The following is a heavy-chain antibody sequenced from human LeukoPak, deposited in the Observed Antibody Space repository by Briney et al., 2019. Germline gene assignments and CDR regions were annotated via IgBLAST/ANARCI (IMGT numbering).Heavy chain of an antibody. D-gene: IGHD1-1*01. CDR2: IYYSGST. CDR1: GGSISSSSYY. V-gene: IGHV4-39*07. J-gene: IGHJ4*02. Sequence: SETLSLTCTVSGGSISSSSYYWGWIRQPPGKGLEWIGSIYYSGSTYYNPSLKSRVTISIDTSKNQFSLRLSSVTAADTAIYYCARDTGWNPDYWGQGTLVTVSS. CDR3: ARDTGWNPDY.